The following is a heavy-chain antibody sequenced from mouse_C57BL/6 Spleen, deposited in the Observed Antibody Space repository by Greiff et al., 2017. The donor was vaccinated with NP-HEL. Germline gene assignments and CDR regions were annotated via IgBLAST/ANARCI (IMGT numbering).Heavy chain of an antibody. CDR1: GFTFSSYT. Sequence: EVMLVESGGGLVKPGGSLKLSCAASGFTFSSYTMSWVRQTPEKRLEWVATISGGGGNTYYPDSVKGRFTISRDNAKNTLYLQMSSLRSEDTALYYCARQGGSRDFDVWGTGTTVTVSS. CDR2: ISGGGGNT. V-gene: IGHV5-9*01. CDR3: ARQGGSRDFDV. J-gene: IGHJ1*03.